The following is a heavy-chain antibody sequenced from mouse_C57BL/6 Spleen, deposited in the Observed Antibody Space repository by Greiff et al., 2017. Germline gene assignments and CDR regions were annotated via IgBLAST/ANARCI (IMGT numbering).Heavy chain of an antibody. V-gene: IGHV1-9*01. D-gene: IGHD1-1*01. CDR2: ILPGSGST. CDR1: GYTFTGYW. CDR3: ARWDYYYGSDYAMDY. Sequence: VQLLQSGAELMKPGASVKLSCKASGYTFTGYWIEWVKQRPGHGLEWIGEILPGSGSTNYNEKFKGKATFTAGTSSNTAYLQLSSLTTEDSAIYYCARWDYYYGSDYAMDYWGQGTSVTVSS. J-gene: IGHJ4*01.